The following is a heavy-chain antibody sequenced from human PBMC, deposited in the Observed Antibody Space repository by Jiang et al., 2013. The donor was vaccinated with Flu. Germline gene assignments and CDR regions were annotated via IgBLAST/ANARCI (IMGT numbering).Heavy chain of an antibody. CDR1: GYTFTSYD. J-gene: IGHJ4*02. CDR3: ARSYRVVVTAHLGY. Sequence: VKVSCKASGYTFTSYDINWVRQATGQGLEWMGWMNPNSGNTGYAQKFQGRVTMTRNTSISTAYMELSSLRSEDTAVYYCARSYRVVVTAHLGYWGQETLVNVSS. CDR2: MNPNSGNT. V-gene: IGHV1-8*01. D-gene: IGHD2-21*02.